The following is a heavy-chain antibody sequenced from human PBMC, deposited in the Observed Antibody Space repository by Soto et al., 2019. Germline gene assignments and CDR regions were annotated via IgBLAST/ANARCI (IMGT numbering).Heavy chain of an antibody. CDR1: GITVSSNH. CDR3: ARAYDFWSGYYIA. V-gene: IGHV3-66*01. J-gene: IGHJ5*02. D-gene: IGHD3-3*01. CDR2: TYIGGNA. Sequence: VQLVESGGGLVQPGGSLRLSCAASGITVSSNHMNWVRQAQGKGLEWVSVTYIGGNADYADSVKGRFTISRDNSKNTVYLQMNSLRAEDTAVYYCARAYDFWSGYYIAWGQGTLVTVSS.